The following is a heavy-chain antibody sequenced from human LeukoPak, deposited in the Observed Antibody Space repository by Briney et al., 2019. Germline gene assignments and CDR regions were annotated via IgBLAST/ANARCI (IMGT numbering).Heavy chain of an antibody. D-gene: IGHD2-2*01. CDR3: ARATKPVCFDY. Sequence: GGSLRLSCAASGFTFSSYSMNWVRQAPGKGLEWVSSISSSSSSYIYYADSVKGRFTISRDNAKNSLYLQMNSLRAEDTAVYYCARATKPVCFDYWGQGTLVTVSS. V-gene: IGHV3-21*01. CDR1: GFTFSSYS. CDR2: ISSSSSSYI. J-gene: IGHJ4*02.